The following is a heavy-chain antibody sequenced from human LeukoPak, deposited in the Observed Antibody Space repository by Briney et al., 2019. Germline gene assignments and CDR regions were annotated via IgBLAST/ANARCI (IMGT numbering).Heavy chain of an antibody. CDR2: ISYDGSNK. V-gene: IGHV3-30-3*01. Sequence: GGSLRLSCAASGFTFSSYAMPWVRQAPGKGLEWVAVISYDGSNKYYADSVKGRFTISRDNSKNTLYLQMNSLRAEDTAVYYCARDTATQYYYDSSGSSNDYWGQGTLVTVSS. J-gene: IGHJ4*02. CDR3: ARDTATQYYYDSSGSSNDY. D-gene: IGHD3-22*01. CDR1: GFTFSSYA.